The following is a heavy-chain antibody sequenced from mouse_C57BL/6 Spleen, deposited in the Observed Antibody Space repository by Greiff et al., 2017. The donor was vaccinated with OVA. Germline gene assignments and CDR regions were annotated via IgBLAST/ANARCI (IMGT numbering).Heavy chain of an antibody. J-gene: IGHJ2*01. CDR3: ARGGSTMITLFDY. D-gene: IGHD2-4*01. V-gene: IGHV1-80*01. Sequence: VQLQQSGAELVKPGASVKISCKASGYAFSSYWMNWVKQRPGKGLEWIGQIYPRDGDTNYNGKFKGKATLTADKSSSTAYMQLSSLTSEDSAVYFCARGGSTMITLFDYWGQGTTLTVSS. CDR2: IYPRDGDT. CDR1: GYAFSSYW.